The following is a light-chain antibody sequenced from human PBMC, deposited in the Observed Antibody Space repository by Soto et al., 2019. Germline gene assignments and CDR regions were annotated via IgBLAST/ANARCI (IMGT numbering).Light chain of an antibody. CDR2: ANN. CDR3: GAWDASLNGPV. V-gene: IGLV1-44*01. J-gene: IGLJ1*01. CDR1: GSNIGSNT. Sequence: QSVLTQPPSASGTPGQRVNISCSGSGSNIGSNTVNWYQQLPGTAPKLLMYANNQRPSGVPDRFSGSKSGTSASLAISGLQSADESEYYCGAWDASLNGPVFGTGTKVTVL.